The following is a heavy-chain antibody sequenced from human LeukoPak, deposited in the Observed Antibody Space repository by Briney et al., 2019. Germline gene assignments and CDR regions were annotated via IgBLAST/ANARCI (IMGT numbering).Heavy chain of an antibody. CDR2: IYYSGRT. Sequence: SETLSLTCTISGGSISSSSYYWGWVRQPPGKGLEWIGYIYYSGRTYYNPSLKSRVTISVDTSKNDFSLKLSSVTAADTAVYYCARLYYYDSLGPPLWGQGTMVAVSS. CDR1: GGSISSSSYY. CDR3: ARLYYYDSLGPPL. D-gene: IGHD3-22*01. J-gene: IGHJ4*02. V-gene: IGHV4-39*02.